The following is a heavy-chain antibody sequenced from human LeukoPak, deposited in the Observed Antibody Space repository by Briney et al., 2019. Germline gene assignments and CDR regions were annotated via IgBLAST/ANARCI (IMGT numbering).Heavy chain of an antibody. CDR2: MNPNSGNR. J-gene: IGHJ6*04. D-gene: IGHD2-15*01. V-gene: IGHV1-8*03. CDR1: GYTFSSYD. Sequence: ASVKVSCKASGYTFSSYDINWVRQATGQGLEWMGWMNPNSGNRGYAQKFQGRVTITRNTSISTAYMELSSLRSEDTAVYYCASATLRCSGGSCYEMDVWGKGTTVTVSS. CDR3: ASATLRCSGGSCYEMDV.